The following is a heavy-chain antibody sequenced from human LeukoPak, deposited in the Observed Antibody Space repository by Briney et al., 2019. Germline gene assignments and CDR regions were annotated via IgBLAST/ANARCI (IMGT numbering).Heavy chain of an antibody. CDR1: GYTFTSYY. V-gene: IGHV1-46*01. CDR2: ISPSAGST. J-gene: IGHJ4*02. Sequence: GASVKVSCKASGYTFTSYYLHWVRQAPGQGLEWMGIISPSAGSTNYAQRFQGRVTMTRDTSTSTVYMDLGSLRSEDTAVYYCARGYDSSGSYDYWGQGTLVTVSS. CDR3: ARGYDSSGSYDY. D-gene: IGHD3-22*01.